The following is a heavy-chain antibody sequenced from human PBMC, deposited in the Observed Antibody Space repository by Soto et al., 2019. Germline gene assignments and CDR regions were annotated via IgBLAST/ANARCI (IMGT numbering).Heavy chain of an antibody. Sequence: QVQLQESGPGLVKPSGTLSLTCAVSGGSISSSNWWSWVRQPPGKGLEWIGEIYHSGSTNYNPSLKSRVTISVDKSKHQFSLKLSSVTAADTAVYYCARDLSTQWEHDAFDIWGQGTMVTVSS. J-gene: IGHJ3*02. CDR2: IYHSGST. CDR1: GGSISSSNW. V-gene: IGHV4-4*02. D-gene: IGHD1-26*01. CDR3: ARDLSTQWEHDAFDI.